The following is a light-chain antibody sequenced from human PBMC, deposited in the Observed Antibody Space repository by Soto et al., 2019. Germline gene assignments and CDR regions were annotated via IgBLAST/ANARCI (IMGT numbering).Light chain of an antibody. CDR3: MQGTHWPWT. CDR1: QSLVHSDGNTY. Sequence: DVVMTQSPLSLPVTLGQPASISCRSSQSLVHSDGNTYLNWFQQGPGQSPRRLIYKVSNRDSGVPDRFSASGSGTDFTLKISRVEAEDVGVYYCMQGTHWPWTFGQGTKVEIK. V-gene: IGKV2-30*02. J-gene: IGKJ1*01. CDR2: KVS.